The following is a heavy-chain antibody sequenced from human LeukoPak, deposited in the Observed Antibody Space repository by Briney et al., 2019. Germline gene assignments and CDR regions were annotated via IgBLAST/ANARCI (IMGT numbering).Heavy chain of an antibody. CDR1: GGTFSSYA. CDR2: IIPIFGTA. V-gene: IGHV1-69*05. CDR3: ARDRPSGWRKRNAFDI. J-gene: IGHJ3*02. Sequence: AASVKVSCKASGGTFSSYAISWVRQAPGQGLEWMGRIIPIFGTANYAQKVQGRVTITTDESTSTAYMELSSLRSEDTAVYYCARDRPSGWRKRNAFDIWGQGTMVTVSS. D-gene: IGHD6-19*01.